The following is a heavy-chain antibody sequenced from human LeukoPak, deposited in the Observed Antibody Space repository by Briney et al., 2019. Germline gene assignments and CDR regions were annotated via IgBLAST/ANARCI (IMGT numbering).Heavy chain of an antibody. J-gene: IGHJ4*02. CDR3: ARRPATPLYYFDY. V-gene: IGHV4-38-2*01. CDR2: IYHSGST. Sequence: SETLSLTCAVSGYSFSSGYYWGWIRQPPGKGLEWIGSIYHSGSTYYNPSLKSRVTISVDTSKNQFSLKLSSVTAADTAVYYFARRPATPLYYFDYWGQGTLVTVSS. CDR1: GYSFSSGYY.